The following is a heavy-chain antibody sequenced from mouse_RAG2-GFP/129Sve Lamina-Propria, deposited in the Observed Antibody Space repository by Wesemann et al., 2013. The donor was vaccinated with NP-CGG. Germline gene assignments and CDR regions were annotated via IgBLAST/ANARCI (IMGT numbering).Heavy chain of an antibody. J-gene: IGHJ4*01. Sequence: NGGTNYNEKFKSKATLTVDKSSSTAYMQLSSLTSEDSAVYYCTIDGDYPHYYAMDYWGQGTSVAVSS. CDR3: TIDGDYPHYYAMDY. V-gene: IGHV1S16*01. CDR2: NGGT. D-gene: IGHD2-13*01.